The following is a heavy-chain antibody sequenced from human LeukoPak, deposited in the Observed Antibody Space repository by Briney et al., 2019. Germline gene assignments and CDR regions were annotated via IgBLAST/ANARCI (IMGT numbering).Heavy chain of an antibody. D-gene: IGHD5-24*01. V-gene: IGHV4-59*01. J-gene: IGHJ4*02. CDR2: IYYSGST. CDR1: GGSISSYY. CDR3: ARVFEDGYNSLFDY. Sequence: LETLSLTCTVSGGSISSYYWSWFRQPPGKGLEWIGYIYYSGSTNYNPSLKSRVTISVDTSKNQFSLKLSSVTAADTAVYYCARVFEDGYNSLFDYWGQGTLVTVSS.